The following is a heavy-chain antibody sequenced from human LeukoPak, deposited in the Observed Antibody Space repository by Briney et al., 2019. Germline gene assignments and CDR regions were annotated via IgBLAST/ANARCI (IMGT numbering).Heavy chain of an antibody. Sequence: SETLSLTCTVSRGSVSGGSYYWSWIRQPPGKGLEWIGHIYYSGSTNYNPSLKSRVSISVDTSKNQFSLKLTSVTAADTAVYYCARDRYCSGGSCYRGDAFDIWGQGTMLTVSS. CDR3: ARDRYCSGGSCYRGDAFDI. V-gene: IGHV4-61*01. D-gene: IGHD2-15*01. CDR2: IYYSGST. J-gene: IGHJ3*02. CDR1: RGSVSGGSYY.